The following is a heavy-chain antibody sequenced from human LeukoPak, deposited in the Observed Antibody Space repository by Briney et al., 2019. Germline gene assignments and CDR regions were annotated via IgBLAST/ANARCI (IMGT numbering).Heavy chain of an antibody. J-gene: IGHJ4*02. CDR1: GFDFTRDW. CDR2: IFPDDSDT. CDR3: ARRDPTTVTAFDY. V-gene: IGHV5-51*01. Sequence: GESLKISCRFSGFDFTRDWIGWVRLMPGKGLEWMGIIFPDDSDTGYSLSFQGQVTLSADKSISTAYVQRSSLKASDTAIYYCARRDPTTVTAFDYWGQGTLVTVSS. D-gene: IGHD4-17*01.